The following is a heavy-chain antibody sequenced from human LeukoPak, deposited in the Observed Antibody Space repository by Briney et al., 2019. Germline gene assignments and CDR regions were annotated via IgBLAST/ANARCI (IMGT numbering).Heavy chain of an antibody. CDR2: IKQDGSEK. CDR3: ARGGVSLGYYYYYMDV. CDR1: GFTFSSYW. V-gene: IGHV3-7*01. D-gene: IGHD3-3*01. J-gene: IGHJ6*03. Sequence: PGGSLRLSCAASGFTFSSYWMSWVRQAPGEGLEWVANIKQDGSEKYYVDSVKGRFTISRDNAKNSLYLQMNSLRAEDTAVYYCARGGVSLGYYYYYMDVWGKGTTVTVSS.